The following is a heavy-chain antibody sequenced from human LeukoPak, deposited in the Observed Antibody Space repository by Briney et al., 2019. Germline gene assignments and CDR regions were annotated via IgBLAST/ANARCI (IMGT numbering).Heavy chain of an antibody. J-gene: IGHJ4*02. CDR1: GDSISSYY. Sequence: SETLSLTCTVSGDSISSYYWSWIRQPAGKGLEWIGRIHPSGSTNYNPSLKSRLTLSVDTSKNQFSLKLSSVTAADTAVYYCARGPPPDFDYWGRGTLVTVSS. V-gene: IGHV4-4*07. CDR2: IHPSGST. CDR3: ARGPPPDFDY.